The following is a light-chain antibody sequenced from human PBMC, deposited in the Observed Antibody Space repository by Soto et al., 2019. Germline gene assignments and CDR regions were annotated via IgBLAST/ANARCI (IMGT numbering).Light chain of an antibody. J-gene: IGLJ1*01. CDR3: ATWDSSLSAGV. Sequence: QSVLTQPPSVSAAPGQKVTISCSGSSSNTGNNYVSWYQQLPGTAPKLLIYENNKRPSGIPDRFSGSKSGTSATLGITGLQTGDEADYYCATWDSSLSAGVFGPGTKVTVL. CDR2: ENN. V-gene: IGLV1-51*02. CDR1: SSNTGNNY.